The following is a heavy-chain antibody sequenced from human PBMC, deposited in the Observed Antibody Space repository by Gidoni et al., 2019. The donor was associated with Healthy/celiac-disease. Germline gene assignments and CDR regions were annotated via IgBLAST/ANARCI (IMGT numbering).Heavy chain of an antibody. Sequence: QLQLQESGPGLVKPSETLSLTCTVSGGSISSSSYYWGWIRQPPGKGLEWIGSIYYSGSTYYNPSLKSRVTISVDTSKNQFSLKLSSVTAADTAVYYCARHIEVVVAASDYWGQGTLVTVSS. D-gene: IGHD2-15*01. CDR2: IYYSGST. V-gene: IGHV4-39*01. CDR3: ARHIEVVVAASDY. J-gene: IGHJ4*02. CDR1: GGSISSSSYY.